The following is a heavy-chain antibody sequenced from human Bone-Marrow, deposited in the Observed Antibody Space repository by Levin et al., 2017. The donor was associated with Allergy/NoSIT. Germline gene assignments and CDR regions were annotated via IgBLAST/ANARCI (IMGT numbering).Heavy chain of an antibody. D-gene: IGHD2-2*01. J-gene: IGHJ4*02. CDR3: ARGREYCTSSSCYLSY. V-gene: IGHV3-11*01. Sequence: KPGGSLRLSCEGSGFRFSDYYMSWIRQAPGKGLEWVAYIGNSGTTIFYSNSVKGRFTISRDNGKNSLSLQMNSLRAEDSAIYFCARGREYCTSSSCYLSYWGQGAQVTVSS. CDR2: IGNSGTTI. CDR1: GFRFSDYY.